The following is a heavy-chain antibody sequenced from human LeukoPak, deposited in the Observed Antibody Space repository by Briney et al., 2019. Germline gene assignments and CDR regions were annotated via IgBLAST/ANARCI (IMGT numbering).Heavy chain of an antibody. CDR2: IKQDGSAK. CDR3: ARGDYYDTSGFFIDAFDI. Sequence: PRGSLRLSCAASGFTFSRYWMSWVRQAPGKGLEWVGNIKQDGSAKYYVDSVKGRFTISRDNAKNSLYLQMNSLRAEDTAVYYCARGDYYDTSGFFIDAFDIWGQGTMVTVSS. J-gene: IGHJ3*02. V-gene: IGHV3-7*04. CDR1: GFTFSRYW. D-gene: IGHD3-22*01.